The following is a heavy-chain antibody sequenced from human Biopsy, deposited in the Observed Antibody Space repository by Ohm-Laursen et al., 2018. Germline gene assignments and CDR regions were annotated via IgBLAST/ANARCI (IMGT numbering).Heavy chain of an antibody. Sequence: PSDTLSLTCTVSGGSISSGGSYWSWIRQRPGKGLEWIGDIFNRANTYYNPSLKNLITISGDTSKNQFSLKLNSVTAADTAVYYCARGDYFDSNGYFWFDPWGQGTLVTVSS. CDR2: IFNRANT. V-gene: IGHV4-31*01. D-gene: IGHD3-22*01. CDR3: ARGDYFDSNGYFWFDP. CDR1: GGSISSGGSY. J-gene: IGHJ5*02.